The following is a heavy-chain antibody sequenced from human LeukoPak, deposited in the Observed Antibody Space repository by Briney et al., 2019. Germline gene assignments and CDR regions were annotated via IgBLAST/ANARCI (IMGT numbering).Heavy chain of an antibody. J-gene: IGHJ5*02. Sequence: GGSLRFSCAASGFTFSSYGMTWVRQAPGKGLEWVSGISGSGATTYYADSVMGRFTISRDNSKNTLFLHMNSLRAEDTAVYYCAKRATTAVSNWSDPWGQGTLVTVSS. CDR3: AKRATTAVSNWSDP. V-gene: IGHV3-23*01. D-gene: IGHD4-17*01. CDR1: GFTFSSYG. CDR2: ISGSGATT.